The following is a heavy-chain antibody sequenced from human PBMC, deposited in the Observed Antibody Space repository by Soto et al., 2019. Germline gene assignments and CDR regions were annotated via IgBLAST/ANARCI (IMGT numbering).Heavy chain of an antibody. Sequence: GGSLRIYCAASGFTFSGSAMHWVRQASGKGLEWVGRIRSKANSYATAYDASVKGRFTISRDDSKNTAYLQMNSLKTEDTAVYYCTRLAYSSSWYVVTAPYYYYGMDVWGQGTTVTVSS. J-gene: IGHJ6*02. CDR2: IRSKANSYAT. V-gene: IGHV3-73*01. CDR3: TRLAYSSSWYVVTAPYYYYGMDV. D-gene: IGHD6-13*01. CDR1: GFTFSGSA.